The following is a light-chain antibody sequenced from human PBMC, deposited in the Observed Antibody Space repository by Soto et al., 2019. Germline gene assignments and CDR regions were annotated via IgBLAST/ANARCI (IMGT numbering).Light chain of an antibody. CDR1: QDIPNS. Sequence: DLQMTQSPSSLSASVGDRVTITCQASQDIPNSLNWYQQKPGKAPKLLIYDASNLKTGVPSRFSGSGSGTDFTFTISSLQPEDIATYFCQQYDNLPLTFGGGTKVEIK. CDR2: DAS. V-gene: IGKV1-33*01. J-gene: IGKJ4*01. CDR3: QQYDNLPLT.